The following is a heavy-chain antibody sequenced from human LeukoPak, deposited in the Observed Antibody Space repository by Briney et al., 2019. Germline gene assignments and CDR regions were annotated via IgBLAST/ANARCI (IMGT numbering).Heavy chain of an antibody. CDR1: GXTFSSYA. J-gene: IGHJ4*02. V-gene: IGHV3-23*01. D-gene: IGHD4-17*01. CDR2: ISGSGGRT. CDR3: AKLESATVTTPDFDY. Sequence: SGGSLRLSCAASGXTFSSYAMSWVRQAPGKGLEWVSAISGSGGRTYYADSVKGRFTISRDNSKNTLYLQMNSLRAEDTAVYYCAKLESATVTTPDFDYWGQGILVTVSS.